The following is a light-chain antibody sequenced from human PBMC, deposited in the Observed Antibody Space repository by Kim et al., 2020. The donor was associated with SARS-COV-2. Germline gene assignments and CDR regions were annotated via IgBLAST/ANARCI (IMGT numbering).Light chain of an antibody. CDR1: QSISSY. V-gene: IGKV1-39*01. J-gene: IGKJ1*01. CDR3: QQSYSTLWT. Sequence: DIQMTQSPSSLSASVGDRVTITCRASQSISSYLNWYQQKPGKAPKLLIYAASSLQSGVPSRSSGSGSGTDFTLTVNSLQPEDFATYYCQQSYSTLWTFGQGTKVDIK. CDR2: AAS.